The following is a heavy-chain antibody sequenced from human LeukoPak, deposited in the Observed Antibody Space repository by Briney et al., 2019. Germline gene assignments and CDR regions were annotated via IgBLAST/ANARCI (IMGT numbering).Heavy chain of an antibody. CDR3: ARYTVVTLRTFDI. V-gene: IGHV4-61*01. CDR1: GGSVSSGSYY. Sequence: NPSETLSLTCTVSGGSVSSGSYYWSWIRQPPGKGLEWIGYIYYSGSTNYNPSLKSRVTISVDTSKNQFSLKLSSVTAADTAVYYCARYTVVTLRTFDIWGQGTMVTVSS. J-gene: IGHJ3*02. D-gene: IGHD4-23*01. CDR2: IYYSGST.